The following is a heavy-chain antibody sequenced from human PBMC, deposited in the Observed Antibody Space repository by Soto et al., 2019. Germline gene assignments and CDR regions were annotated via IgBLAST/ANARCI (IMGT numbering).Heavy chain of an antibody. Sequence: SSETLSLTCTVSGGSISSSSYYWGWIRQPPGKGLEWIGSIYYSGSTYYNPSLKSRVTISVDTSKNQFSLKLSSVTAADATVYYCSRAGGGRELLYYYYGMDVWGQGTTFT. CDR3: SRAGGGRELLYYYYGMDV. CDR2: IYYSGST. CDR1: GGSISSSSYY. J-gene: IGHJ6*02. D-gene: IGHD1-26*01. V-gene: IGHV4-39*01.